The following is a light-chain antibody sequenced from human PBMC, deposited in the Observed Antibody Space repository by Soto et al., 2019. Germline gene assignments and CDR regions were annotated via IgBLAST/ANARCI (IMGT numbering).Light chain of an antibody. CDR2: LNSDGSH. Sequence: QPVLTQSPSASASLGASVKVTCTLSSGHSNYAIAWHQQQPEKGPRYLMKLNSDGSHSKGDGIPDRFSGSSSGAERYLTISSLQSEDEADYYCQTWVGTANVVFGGGTQLT. V-gene: IGLV4-69*01. CDR1: SGHSNYA. CDR3: QTWVGTANVV. J-gene: IGLJ2*01.